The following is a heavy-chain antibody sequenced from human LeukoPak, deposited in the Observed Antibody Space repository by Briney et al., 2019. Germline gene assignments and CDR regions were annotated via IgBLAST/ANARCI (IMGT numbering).Heavy chain of an antibody. CDR1: GASISSNNW. V-gene: IGHV4-4*02. J-gene: IGHJ4*02. D-gene: IGHD1-1*01. CDR3: ARVTDWNDFDY. Sequence: SETLSLTCAVSGASISSNNWWSWVRQPPGKGLEWIGEIYHSGNTNYNPSLKSRVIISVDKSKNQLSLNLNSVTAADTAVYYCARVTDWNDFDYWGQGTLVTVSS. CDR2: IYHSGNT.